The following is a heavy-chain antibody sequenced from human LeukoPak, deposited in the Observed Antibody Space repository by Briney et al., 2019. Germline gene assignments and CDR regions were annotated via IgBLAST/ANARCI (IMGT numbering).Heavy chain of an antibody. D-gene: IGHD4-23*01. Sequence: PSETLSLTCTVSGGSISGSSHYWGWIRQPPGKGLDWIGSIHYSGSTYYSLSLKSRVTISVETSKNQFSLRLSSVTAADTAVYYCASIKWELVARVFDYWGQGTLVIASS. CDR1: GGSISGSSHY. V-gene: IGHV4-39*01. CDR3: ASIKWELVARVFDY. CDR2: IHYSGST. J-gene: IGHJ4*02.